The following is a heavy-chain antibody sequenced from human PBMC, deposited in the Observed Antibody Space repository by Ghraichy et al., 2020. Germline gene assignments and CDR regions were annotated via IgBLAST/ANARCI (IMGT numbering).Heavy chain of an antibody. V-gene: IGHV3-23*01. J-gene: IGHJ6*02. CDR1: GFNFGTYG. CDR3: AKPYSSGWRLGYYYYSMDV. Sequence: GGSLRLSCAASGFNFGTYGMSWVRQAPGKGLEWVSVITGSGGSTYYVDSVKGRFTISRDNSKNTLYLQMDSLRAEDTAVYYCAKPYSSGWRLGYYYYSMDVWGRGTTVIVSS. CDR2: ITGSGGST. D-gene: IGHD6-19*01.